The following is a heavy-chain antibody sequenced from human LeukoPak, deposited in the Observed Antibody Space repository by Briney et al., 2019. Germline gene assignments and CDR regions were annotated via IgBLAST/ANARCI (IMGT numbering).Heavy chain of an antibody. Sequence: PSETLSLTCAVYGGSLNDYLWSWIRQPPGQGLEWIGEAGHGGTTNYNPSLKSRVTISVDTSKNQFSLKLTSVTAADTAVYYCARELISSRAAFDTWGQGTVVTVSS. D-gene: IGHD3-10*01. J-gene: IGHJ3*02. CDR2: AGHGGTT. V-gene: IGHV4-34*01. CDR3: ARELISSRAAFDT. CDR1: GGSLNDYL.